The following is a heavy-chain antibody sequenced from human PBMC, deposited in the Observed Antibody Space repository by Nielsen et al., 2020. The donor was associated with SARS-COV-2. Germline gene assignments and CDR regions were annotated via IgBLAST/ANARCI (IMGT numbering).Heavy chain of an antibody. Sequence: GESLKISCAASGFTFSSYGMHWVRQAPGKGLEWVAVISYDGSNKYYADSVKGRFTISRDNSKNTLYLQMNSLRAEDTALYYCAKIAERDTHDYWGQGTLVTVSS. CDR1: GFTFSSYG. V-gene: IGHV3-30*18. D-gene: IGHD5-18*01. J-gene: IGHJ4*02. CDR3: AKIAERDTHDY. CDR2: ISYDGSNK.